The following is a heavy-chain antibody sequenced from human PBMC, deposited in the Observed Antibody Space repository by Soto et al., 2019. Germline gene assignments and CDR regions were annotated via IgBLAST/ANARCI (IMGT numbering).Heavy chain of an antibody. Sequence: SETLSLTCAVSGGSFSGDYWSWIRQPPGKGLEWIGAINNRGSDYNPSLKSRVRMSVDTPKNQFSLKLSSLTAADTAVYYCAGTVFCSSGTCRIGNWFEPWGKGTLVTVSS. CDR2: INNRGS. CDR1: GGSFSGDY. D-gene: IGHD2-15*01. J-gene: IGHJ5*02. CDR3: AGTVFCSSGTCRIGNWFEP. V-gene: IGHV4-34*01.